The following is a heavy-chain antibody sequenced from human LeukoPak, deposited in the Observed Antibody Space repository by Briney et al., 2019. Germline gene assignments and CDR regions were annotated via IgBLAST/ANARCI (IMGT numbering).Heavy chain of an antibody. CDR2: IYYSGST. D-gene: IGHD3-9*01. CDR1: GGSLISTTYY. V-gene: IGHV4-39*07. J-gene: IGHJ4*02. Sequence: SETLSLTCAVSGGSLISTTYYWGWIRQPPGKGLEWIGSIYYSGSTNYNPSLKSRVTISVDTSKNQFSLKLSSVTAADTAVYYCARDYDILTGYRFDYWGQGTLVTVSS. CDR3: ARDYDILTGYRFDY.